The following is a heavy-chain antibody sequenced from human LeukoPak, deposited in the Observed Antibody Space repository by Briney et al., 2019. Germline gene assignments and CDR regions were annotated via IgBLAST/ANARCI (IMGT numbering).Heavy chain of an antibody. J-gene: IGHJ4*02. CDR3: ARWPHIAAAVGFDY. CDR1: GFTFSNNA. CDR2: VNGSGIVT. Sequence: GGSLRLSCAASGFTFSNNAMSWVRQAPGKGLEWVSAVNGSGIVTHYAASVRGRFTISRDNSKNTLYLEMNNLRAEDTAVYYCARWPHIAAAVGFDYWGQGTLVTVSS. D-gene: IGHD6-13*01. V-gene: IGHV3-23*01.